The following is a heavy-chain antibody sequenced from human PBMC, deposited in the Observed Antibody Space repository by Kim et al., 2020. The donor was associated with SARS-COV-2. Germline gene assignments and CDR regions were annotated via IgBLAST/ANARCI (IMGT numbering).Heavy chain of an antibody. CDR2: ISSSSSFI. V-gene: IGHV3-21*06. CDR1: GFTFSSYS. CDR3: ARVPSGSYGFFQH. J-gene: IGHJ1*01. Sequence: GGSLRLSCAASGFTFSSYSMNWVRQAPGKGLEWVSSISSSSSFIYYADSVKGRFTISRDNAKHSLYLQRSSLRAEDTAVYYCARVPSGSYGFFQHWGQGTLVAVSS. D-gene: IGHD1-26*01.